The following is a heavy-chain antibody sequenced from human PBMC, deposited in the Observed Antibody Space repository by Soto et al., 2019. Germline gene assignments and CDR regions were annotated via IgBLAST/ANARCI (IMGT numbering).Heavy chain of an antibody. V-gene: IGHV3-30*18. D-gene: IGHD6-19*01. CDR3: AKDRIRYSSGWYGSGLDY. J-gene: IGHJ4*02. CDR2: ISYDGSNK. CDR1: GFTFSSYG. Sequence: QVQLVESGGGVVQPGRSLRLSCAASGFTFSSYGMHWVRQAPGKGLEWVAVISYDGSNKYYADSVKGRFTISRDNSKNTLYLQMNSLRAEDTAVYYCAKDRIRYSSGWYGSGLDYWGQGTLVTVSS.